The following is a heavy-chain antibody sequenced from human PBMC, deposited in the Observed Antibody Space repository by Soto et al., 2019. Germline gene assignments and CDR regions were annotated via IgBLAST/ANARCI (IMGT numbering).Heavy chain of an antibody. CDR2: INHSGST. CDR3: ARGQSYVWGSYLYRDGNFDY. Sequence: QVQLQQWGAGLLKPSETLSLTCAVYGGSFSGYYWSWIRQPPGKGLEWIGEINHSGSTNYNPSLKSRVTISVDTSKYQFSRKLSSGTAADTAVYYCARGQSYVWGSYLYRDGNFDYWGQGTLVTVSS. J-gene: IGHJ4*02. D-gene: IGHD3-16*02. V-gene: IGHV4-34*01. CDR1: GGSFSGYY.